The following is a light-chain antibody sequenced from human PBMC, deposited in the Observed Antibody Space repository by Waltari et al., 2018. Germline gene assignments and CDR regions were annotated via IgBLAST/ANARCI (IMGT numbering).Light chain of an antibody. Sequence: DIQMTQSPSSLSASVGVRVTITCRASQKITTSLNWYQQKLGKAPNLMIYDASSVQSGGPARFRGRGSETDFNLTISSLQPEDFAIYYCQQSYRAPPTFGGGTRVEI. CDR2: DAS. CDR1: QKITTS. CDR3: QQSYRAPPT. V-gene: IGKV1-39*01. J-gene: IGKJ4*01.